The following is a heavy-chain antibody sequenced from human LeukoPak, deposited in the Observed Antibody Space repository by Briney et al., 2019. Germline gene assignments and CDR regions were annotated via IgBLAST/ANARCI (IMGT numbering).Heavy chain of an antibody. Sequence: SETLSLTCTVSGVSITSCNYYWVWIPQPPGKGLEWIIDIFFTGSTYYSPSIQSRVTISVGTSTTQFSLKLTSVTAADTAVYYCARQIASSGYLPWAFDIWGQGTVVTVSS. V-gene: IGHV4-39*01. CDR2: IFFTGST. D-gene: IGHD3-22*01. J-gene: IGHJ3*02. CDR1: GVSITSCNYY. CDR3: ARQIASSGYLPWAFDI.